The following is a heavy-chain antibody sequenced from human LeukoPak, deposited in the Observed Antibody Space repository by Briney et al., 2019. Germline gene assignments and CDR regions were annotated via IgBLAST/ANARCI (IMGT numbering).Heavy chain of an antibody. CDR3: ARDACSSTSCYLFDI. J-gene: IGHJ3*02. V-gene: IGHV3-33*01. CDR1: GFTFSSYG. D-gene: IGHD2-2*01. CDR2: IWYDGSNK. Sequence: GRSLRLSCAASGFTFSSYGMHWVRQAPGKGLEWVAVIWYDGSNKYYADSVKRRFTISRDNSKNTLYLQMNSLRAEDTAVYYCARDACSSTSCYLFDIWGQGTMVTVSS.